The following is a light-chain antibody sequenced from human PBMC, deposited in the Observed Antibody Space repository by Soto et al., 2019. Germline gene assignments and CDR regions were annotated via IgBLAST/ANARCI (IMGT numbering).Light chain of an antibody. J-gene: IGKJ1*01. V-gene: IGKV1-39*01. Sequence: DVQMTQSPSSLSASVGDRVTITCRASQNIDSCLHWYQQKPGKAPELLIFGASNLQSGVPSRVSGSGSGTDFTLTISSLQPEDFATYYCQQSYSKPWTFGQGTKVEIK. CDR2: GAS. CDR1: QNIDSC. CDR3: QQSYSKPWT.